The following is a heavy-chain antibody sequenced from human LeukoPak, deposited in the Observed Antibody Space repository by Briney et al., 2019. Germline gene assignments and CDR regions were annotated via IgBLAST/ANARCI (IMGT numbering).Heavy chain of an antibody. CDR1: GYTFTGYY. D-gene: IGHD6-13*01. Sequence: ASVKVSCKASGYTFTGYYMHRVRQAPGQGLEWMGWINPNSGGTNYAQKFQGRVTMTRDTSISTAYMELSRLRSDDTAVYYCAREERNPGIAATDPWGQGTLVTVSS. V-gene: IGHV1-2*02. CDR2: INPNSGGT. CDR3: AREERNPGIAATDP. J-gene: IGHJ5*02.